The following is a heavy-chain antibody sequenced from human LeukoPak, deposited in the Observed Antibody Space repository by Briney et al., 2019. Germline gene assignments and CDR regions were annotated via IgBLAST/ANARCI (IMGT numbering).Heavy chain of an antibody. Sequence: ASVKVSCKASGYTFTGYYMHWVRQAPGQGLEWMGWINPNSGGTNYAQKFQGRVTMTRDTSISTAYMELSRLRSDDTAVYYCARVRVTSPLAPFDCWGQGTLVTVSS. V-gene: IGHV1-2*02. CDR1: GYTFTGYY. CDR3: ARVRVTSPLAPFDC. J-gene: IGHJ4*02. D-gene: IGHD1-14*01. CDR2: INPNSGGT.